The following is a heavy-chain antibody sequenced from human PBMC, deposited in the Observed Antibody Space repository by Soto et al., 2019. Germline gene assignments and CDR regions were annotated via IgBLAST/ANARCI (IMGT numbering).Heavy chain of an antibody. D-gene: IGHD3-10*01. CDR1: GFTFSSYA. Sequence: EVQLLESGGGLVQPGGSLRLSCAASGFTFSSYAMSWVRQAPGKGLEWVSAISGSGGSTYYADSVKGRFTISRDNSKNTLYLQMNSLRAEDTAVYYCAKHGPYYYGSLTYYYYYYMDVWGKGTTVTVSS. CDR3: AKHGPYYYGSLTYYYYYYMDV. CDR2: ISGSGGST. V-gene: IGHV3-23*01. J-gene: IGHJ6*03.